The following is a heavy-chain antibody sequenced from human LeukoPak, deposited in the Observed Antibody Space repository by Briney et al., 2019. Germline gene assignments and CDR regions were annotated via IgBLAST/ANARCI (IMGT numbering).Heavy chain of an antibody. J-gene: IGHJ4*02. V-gene: IGHV3-23*01. Sequence: GGSLRLSCAASGFTVSSNYMSWVRQAPGKGLEWVSAISGSGGSTYYADSVKGRFTISRDNSKNTLYLQMNSLRAEDTAVYYCAKKGIFGVVIIPVYYFDYWGQGTLVTVSS. CDR2: ISGSGGST. CDR1: GFTVSSNY. D-gene: IGHD3-3*01. CDR3: AKKGIFGVVIIPVYYFDY.